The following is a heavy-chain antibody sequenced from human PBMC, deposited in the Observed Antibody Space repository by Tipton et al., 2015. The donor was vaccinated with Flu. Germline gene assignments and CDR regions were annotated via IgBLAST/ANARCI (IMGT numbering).Heavy chain of an antibody. J-gene: IGHJ4*02. CDR3: AGDSLSAFFAY. D-gene: IGHD2-15*01. CDR2: TYYRSRWYS. V-gene: IGHV6-1*01. CDR1: GGSVSSNSAS. Sequence: PGLVKPSQTLSLTCAISGGSVSSNSASWHWIRQSPSRGLGWLGRTYYRSRWYSDYAVFLKSRLTINADTPKNRFSLQLNSVTPEDAALYFCAGDSLSAFFAYWGQGPLVTVSS.